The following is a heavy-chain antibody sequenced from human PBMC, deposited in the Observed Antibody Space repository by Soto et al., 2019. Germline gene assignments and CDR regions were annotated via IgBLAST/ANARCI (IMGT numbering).Heavy chain of an antibody. V-gene: IGHV1-8*01. CDR3: ARGLTMVRGVSDAFDI. CDR1: GYTFTSYD. CDR2: MNPNSGNT. Sequence: ASVKVSCKASGYTFTSYDINWVRQATGQGLEWMGWMNPNSGNTGYAQKFQGRVTMTRNTSISTAYMELSSLRSEDTAVHYCARGLTMVRGVSDAFDIWGQGTMVTVSS. D-gene: IGHD3-10*01. J-gene: IGHJ3*02.